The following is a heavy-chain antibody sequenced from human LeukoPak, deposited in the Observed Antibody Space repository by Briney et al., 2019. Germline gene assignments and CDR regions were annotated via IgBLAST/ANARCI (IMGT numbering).Heavy chain of an antibody. V-gene: IGHV1-2*02. Sequence: ASVKVSCKASGYIFTGYYMHWVRQAPGQGLEWMGWINPNSGGTNYAQKFQGRVTMTRDTSISTAYMELSRLRSDDTAVYYCARARIFGVNWFDPWGQGTLVTVSS. CDR2: INPNSGGT. D-gene: IGHD3-3*01. CDR3: ARARIFGVNWFDP. CDR1: GYIFTGYY. J-gene: IGHJ5*02.